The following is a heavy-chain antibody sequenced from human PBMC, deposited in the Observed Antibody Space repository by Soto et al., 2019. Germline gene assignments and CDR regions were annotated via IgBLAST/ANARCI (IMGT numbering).Heavy chain of an antibody. J-gene: IGHJ4*02. V-gene: IGHV3-72*01. D-gene: IGHD1-26*01. CDR3: ARDIAGASGGESCDY. CDR2: IRHKARSYTT. CDR1: GFTFSDHY. Sequence: EVRLVESGGGLVQPGGSLRLSCEVSGFTFSDHYMDWVRQAPGKGLEWVGRIRHKARSYTTEYAASVLGRFSISRVDSKSTLFLQMKSLPTADTAVYYCARDIAGASGGESCDYWGQGTLVTVSS.